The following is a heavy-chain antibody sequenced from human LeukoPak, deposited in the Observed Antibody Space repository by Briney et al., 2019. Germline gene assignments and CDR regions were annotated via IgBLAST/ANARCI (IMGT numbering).Heavy chain of an antibody. J-gene: IGHJ4*02. CDR1: GGSISSYY. V-gene: IGHV4-4*07. D-gene: IGHD3-3*01. CDR2: LYTSGST. CDR3: ARSDFWSGCFDY. Sequence: PSETLSLTCTVSGGSISSYYWTWIRQPAGKGLEWIGRLYTSGSTNYNPSLKSRVTISVDTSKNQFSLKLSSVTAADTAVYYCARSDFWSGCFDYWGRGTLVTVSS.